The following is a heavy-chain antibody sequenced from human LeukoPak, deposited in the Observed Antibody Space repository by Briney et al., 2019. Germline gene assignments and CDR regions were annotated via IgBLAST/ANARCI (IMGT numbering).Heavy chain of an antibody. CDR3: AKWKYSNSGIDDY. CDR1: GFTFSSYA. CDR2: ISGSCDNT. V-gene: IGHV3-23*01. D-gene: IGHD6-6*01. Sequence: GGSLRLSCAASGFTFSSYAMSWVRQVPGKGLEWVSVISGSCDNTYYADSVEGRFTISRDNSKNMLYLQMNSLRAEDTAVYYCAKWKYSNSGIDDYWGQGTLVTVSS. J-gene: IGHJ4*02.